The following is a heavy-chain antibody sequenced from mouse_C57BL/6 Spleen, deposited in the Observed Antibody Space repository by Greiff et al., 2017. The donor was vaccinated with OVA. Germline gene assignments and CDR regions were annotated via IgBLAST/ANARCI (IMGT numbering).Heavy chain of an antibody. D-gene: IGHD2-10*02. CDR1: GFTFSDYG. CDR2: ISSGSSTI. Sequence: EVMLVESGGGLVKPGGSLKLSCAASGFTFSDYGMHWVRQAPEKGLEWVAYISSGSSTIYYADTVKGRFTFSRDNAKNTLFLQMTSLRAEDTAMYYGARPYGNDKGYAMDYWGQGTSVTVSS. CDR3: ARPYGNDKGYAMDY. V-gene: IGHV5-17*01. J-gene: IGHJ4*01.